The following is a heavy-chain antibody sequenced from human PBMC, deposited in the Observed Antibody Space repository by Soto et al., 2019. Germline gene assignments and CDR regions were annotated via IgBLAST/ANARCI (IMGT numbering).Heavy chain of an antibody. CDR1: GGSISSSSYY. V-gene: IGHV4-39*01. D-gene: IGHD3-9*01. Sequence: QLQLQESGPGLVKPSETLSLTCTVSGGSISSSSYYWGWIRQPPGNGLEGIGSIYYSGTTYYNPSLKSRVTISVDTSKNLFSLKLSSVTAADTAVYDCATREGGILTGYYSHYYMDVWVKGTTVTVSS. J-gene: IGHJ6*03. CDR2: IYYSGTT. CDR3: ATREGGILTGYYSHYYMDV.